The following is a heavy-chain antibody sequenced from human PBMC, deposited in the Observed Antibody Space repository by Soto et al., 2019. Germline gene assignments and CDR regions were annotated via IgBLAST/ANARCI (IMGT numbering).Heavy chain of an antibody. V-gene: IGHV1-69*01. Sequence: QVQLVQSGAEVKKPGSSVKVSCKASGGTFVSYTITWVRRAPGQGLEWLGGIIPILNSPAYAQKFQARVVITADEITNTAYMESNSLRFDDTAVYYCAREAPYCTSATCPKFYDMDVWGQGTTVTVAS. CDR2: IIPILNSP. CDR3: AREAPYCTSATCPKFYDMDV. CDR1: GGTFVSYT. D-gene: IGHD2-2*01. J-gene: IGHJ6*02.